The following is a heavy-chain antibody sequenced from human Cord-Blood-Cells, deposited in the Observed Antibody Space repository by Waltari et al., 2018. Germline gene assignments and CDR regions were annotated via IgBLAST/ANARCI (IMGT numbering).Heavy chain of an antibody. V-gene: IGHV4-59*01. CDR2: IYYSGST. D-gene: IGHD1-26*01. J-gene: IGHJ6*03. Sequence: QVQLQESGPGLVKPSETLSLTCTVSGGSISSYYWSWIRQPPGKGLEWIGYIYYSGSTNYNPSRKSRVTISVDTSKNRFSLKLSSVTAADTAVYYCARARGGSYGYYYYYYMDVWGKGTTVTVSS. CDR3: ARARGGSYGYYYYYYMDV. CDR1: GGSISSYY.